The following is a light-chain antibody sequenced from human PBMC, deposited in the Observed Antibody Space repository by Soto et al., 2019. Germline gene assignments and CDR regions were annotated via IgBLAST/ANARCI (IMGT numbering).Light chain of an antibody. V-gene: IGLV2-14*01. CDR2: EVN. J-gene: IGLJ2*01. CDR3: SSYTGISGLDIV. Sequence: QSALTQPASVSGSPGQSITISCTGTTSDVGGYNYASWYQQLPGNAPKLIIYEVNHRPSGVSNRFSGSKSGSTASLTISRLQGEDEAHYYCSSYTGISGLDIVFGGGTKLTVL. CDR1: TSDVGGYNY.